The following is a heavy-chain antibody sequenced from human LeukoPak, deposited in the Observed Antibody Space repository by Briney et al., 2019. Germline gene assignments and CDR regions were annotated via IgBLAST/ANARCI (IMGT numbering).Heavy chain of an antibody. D-gene: IGHD6-13*01. V-gene: IGHV4-38-2*02. CDR2: IYHSGNP. Sequence: PSETLSRTCTVSGYSMRSGDYGGWIRQPPGKGLEWIGAIYHSGNPYYHPSLKSRVTISVDTSTNQFPLKVRSVTAADTAVYYCARLGFSTSLIAYWGQGTPVTVSS. J-gene: IGHJ4*02. CDR3: ARLGFSTSLIAY. CDR1: GYSMRSGDY.